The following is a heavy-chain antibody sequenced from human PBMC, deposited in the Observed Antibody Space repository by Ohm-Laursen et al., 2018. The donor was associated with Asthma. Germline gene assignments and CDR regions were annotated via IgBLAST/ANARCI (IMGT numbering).Heavy chain of an antibody. Sequence: SQTLSLTCTVSGGSISSGGYYWSWIRQHPGKGLEWIGYIYHSGSAYYNPSLESRLTMSVDTSQNHFSLKLRSVTAADTAVYYCARGLRAFYFDYWGQGTLVTVSS. J-gene: IGHJ4*02. D-gene: IGHD5-12*01. CDR3: ARGLRAFYFDY. CDR1: GGSISSGGYY. V-gene: IGHV4-31*03. CDR2: IYHSGSA.